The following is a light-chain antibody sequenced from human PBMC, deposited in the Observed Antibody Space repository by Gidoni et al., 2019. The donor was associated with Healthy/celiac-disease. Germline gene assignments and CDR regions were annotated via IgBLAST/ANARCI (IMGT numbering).Light chain of an antibody. CDR2: EGS. V-gene: IGLV2-23*01. Sequence: QSALTQPASVSGSPGQSITIPCTGTSSDVGSYNLVSWYQQHPGKAPKLMIYEGSKRPSGVSNRFSGSKSGNTASLTISGLQAEDEADYYCCSYAGPYVVFGGGTKLTVL. CDR1: SSDVGSYNL. J-gene: IGLJ2*01. CDR3: CSYAGPYVV.